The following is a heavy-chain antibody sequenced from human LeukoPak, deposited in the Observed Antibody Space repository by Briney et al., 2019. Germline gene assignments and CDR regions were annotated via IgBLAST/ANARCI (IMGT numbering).Heavy chain of an antibody. Sequence: SETLSLTCTVSGGSISSYYWSWIRQPAGKGLEWIGRIYTSGSTNYNPSLKSRVTMSVDTSKNQFSLKLSSVTAADTAVYYCARGGAAAGKGGFDYWGRGTLVTVSS. D-gene: IGHD6-13*01. CDR2: IYTSGST. V-gene: IGHV4-4*07. J-gene: IGHJ4*02. CDR3: ARGGAAAGKGGFDY. CDR1: GGSISSYY.